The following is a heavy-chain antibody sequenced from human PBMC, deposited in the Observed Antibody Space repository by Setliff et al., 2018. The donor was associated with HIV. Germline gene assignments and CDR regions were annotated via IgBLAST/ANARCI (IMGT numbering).Heavy chain of an antibody. CDR1: GFTFSFYE. V-gene: IGHV3-48*03. D-gene: IGHD6-19*01. J-gene: IGHJ4*02. CDR3: ARQGAVTGHAFDS. Sequence: PGGSLRLSCTASGFTFSFYEMNWVRQAPGKGLEWVSYISPSGSSKYYADSVKGRFTISRDNSKNTLYLQMNRLRADDTAVYYCARQGAVTGHAFDSWGPGALVTVSS. CDR2: ISPSGSSK.